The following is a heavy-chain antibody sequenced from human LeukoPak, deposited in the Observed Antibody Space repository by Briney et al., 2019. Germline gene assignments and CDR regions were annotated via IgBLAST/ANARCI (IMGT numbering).Heavy chain of an antibody. CDR2: IYHTGDT. Sequence: SSETLSLTCTISGDSISSGNWWSWVRQPPGKGLEWIGEIYHTGDTNHNPSVKSPVTISVDKSRNQFSLRLTSVTAADTALYFCAREVPGAGYYYYIDVWGKGTTVTVSS. CDR3: AREVPGAGYYYYIDV. CDR1: GDSISSGNW. V-gene: IGHV4-4*02. J-gene: IGHJ6*03. D-gene: IGHD2-2*01.